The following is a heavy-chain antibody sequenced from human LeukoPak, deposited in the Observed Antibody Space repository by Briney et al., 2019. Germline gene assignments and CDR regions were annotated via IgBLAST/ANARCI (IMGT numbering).Heavy chain of an antibody. CDR1: GGSNSSGGYY. Sequence: SQTLSLTCTVSGGSNSSGGYYWSWIRQPPGRGLEWIGYIYHSGSTYYNPSLKSRVTISVDRSKNQFSLMLSSMTAADTAVYYCARDSGQHSGYDWSHWGQGTLVTVSS. CDR2: IYHSGST. D-gene: IGHD5-12*01. V-gene: IGHV4-30-2*01. J-gene: IGHJ4*02. CDR3: ARDSGQHSGYDWSH.